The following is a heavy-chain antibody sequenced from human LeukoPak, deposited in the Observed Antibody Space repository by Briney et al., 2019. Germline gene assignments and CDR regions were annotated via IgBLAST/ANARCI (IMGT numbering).Heavy chain of an antibody. Sequence: SETLSLTCTVSGGSISSYYWSWIRQPAGKGLEWIGYIYYSGSTNYNPSLKSRVTISVDTSKNQFSLKLSSVTAADTAVYYCARRGYYDSSGYYFDYWGQGTLVTVSS. CDR1: GGSISSYY. CDR2: IYYSGST. D-gene: IGHD3-22*01. V-gene: IGHV4-59*01. J-gene: IGHJ4*02. CDR3: ARRGYYDSSGYYFDY.